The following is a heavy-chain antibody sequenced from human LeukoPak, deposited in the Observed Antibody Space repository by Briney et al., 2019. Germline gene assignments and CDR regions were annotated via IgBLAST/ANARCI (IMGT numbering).Heavy chain of an antibody. CDR2: IYSSGNT. V-gene: IGHV4-59*12. J-gene: IGHJ4*02. CDR1: GDSITNSY. D-gene: IGHD5-12*01. CDR3: AIPREGLRNLRAFDY. Sequence: SETLSLTCTVSGDSITNSYWSWIRQPPGKGLEWIAYIYSSGNTKYNPSLASRVTISVDTSKNQFSLKLSSVTAADTAVYYCAIPREGLRNLRAFDYWGQGTLVTVSS.